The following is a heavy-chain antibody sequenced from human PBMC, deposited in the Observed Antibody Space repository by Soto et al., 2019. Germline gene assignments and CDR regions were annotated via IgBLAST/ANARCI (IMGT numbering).Heavy chain of an antibody. CDR1: GFTFSSYA. J-gene: IGHJ1*01. Sequence: GGSLRLSCAASGFTFSSYAMSWVRQAPGKGLEWVSAISGSGGSTYYADSVKGRFTISRDNSKNTVYLQMNSLRAEDTAVYYCARNYNWNAEYFQHWGQGTLVTVSS. D-gene: IGHD1-20*01. V-gene: IGHV3-23*01. CDR3: ARNYNWNAEYFQH. CDR2: ISGSGGST.